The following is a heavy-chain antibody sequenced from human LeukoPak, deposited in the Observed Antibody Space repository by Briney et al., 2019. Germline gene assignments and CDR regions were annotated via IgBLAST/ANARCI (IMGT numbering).Heavy chain of an antibody. V-gene: IGHV4-39*07. J-gene: IGHJ4*02. D-gene: IGHD5-12*01. CDR3: ARYRGGSGYHFDY. Sequence: SETLSLTCTVSGGSISSSSYYWGWIRQPPGKGLEWIGSIYYSGSTYYNPSLKSRVTISVDTSKNQFSLKLSSVTAADTAVYYCARYRGGSGYHFDYWGQGTLVTVSS. CDR2: IYYSGST. CDR1: GGSISSSSYY.